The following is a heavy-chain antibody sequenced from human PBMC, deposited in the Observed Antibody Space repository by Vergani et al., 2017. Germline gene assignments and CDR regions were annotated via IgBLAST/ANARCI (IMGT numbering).Heavy chain of an antibody. V-gene: IGHV3-48*01. Sequence: EVQLVESGGGLVQPGGSLRLSCAASGSTFSSYAMNWVRQAPGKGLEWVSYISRSSSTIYYADSVKGRFTISRDNAKNSLYLDMSSLRAEDTAVYYCVRDVRVSRTWGQGTLAAVSS. CDR1: GSTFSSYA. CDR3: VRDVRVSRT. J-gene: IGHJ3*01. CDR2: ISRSSSTI.